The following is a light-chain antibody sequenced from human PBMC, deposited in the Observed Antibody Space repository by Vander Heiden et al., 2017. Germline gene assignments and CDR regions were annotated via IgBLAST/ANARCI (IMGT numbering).Light chain of an antibody. CDR1: QSISSY. J-gene: IGKJ2*01. V-gene: IGKV1-39*01. Sequence: DIQMTQSPSSLSASVGDRVTITCRASQSISSYLNWYQQKPGKAPKLLIYAASSLQSGVPSRFSGSGPGTDFTLTISSLQPEDFATYYCQQSYSTPRRTFGQGTKLEIK. CDR3: QQSYSTPRRT. CDR2: AAS.